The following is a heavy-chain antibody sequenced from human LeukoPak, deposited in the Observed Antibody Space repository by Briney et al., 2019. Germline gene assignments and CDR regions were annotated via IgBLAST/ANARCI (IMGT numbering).Heavy chain of an antibody. J-gene: IGHJ3*02. CDR1: GFTFSSYW. D-gene: IGHD3-16*01. V-gene: IGHV3-21*01. CDR2: ISSSSSYI. Sequence: TGGSLRLSCAASGFTFSSYWMNWVRQAPGKGLEWVSSISSSSSYIYYADSVKGRFTISRDNAKNSLYLQMNSLRAEDTAVYYCASEQRGGAFDIWGQGTMVTVSS. CDR3: ASEQRGGAFDI.